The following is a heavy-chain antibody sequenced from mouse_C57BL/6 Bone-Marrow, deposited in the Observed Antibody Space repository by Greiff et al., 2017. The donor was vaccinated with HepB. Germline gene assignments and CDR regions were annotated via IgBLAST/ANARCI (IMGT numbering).Heavy chain of an antibody. CDR3: ARAHDGYRFAY. D-gene: IGHD2-3*01. V-gene: IGHV7-1*01. CDR1: GFTFSDFY. Sequence: EVKLMESGGGLVQSGRSLRLSCATSGFTFSDFYMEWVRQAPGKGLEWIAASRNKANDYTTEYSASVKGRFIVSRDTSQSILYLQMNALRAEDTAIYYCARAHDGYRFAYWGQGTLVTVSA. J-gene: IGHJ3*01. CDR2: SRNKANDYTT.